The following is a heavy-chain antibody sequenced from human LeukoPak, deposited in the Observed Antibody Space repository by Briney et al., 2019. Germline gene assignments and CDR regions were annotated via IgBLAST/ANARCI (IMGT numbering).Heavy chain of an antibody. CDR1: GGSFSGYY. CDR3: ARHAPRSYYYDSSGYYLAAFDI. D-gene: IGHD3-22*01. J-gene: IGHJ3*02. V-gene: IGHV4-34*01. CDR2: INHSGST. Sequence: PSETLSLTCAVYGGSFSGYYWSWIRQPPGKGLEWIGEINHSGSTNYNPSLKSRVTISVDTSKNQFSLKLSSVTAADTAVYYCARHAPRSYYYDSSGYYLAAFDIWGQGTMVTVSS.